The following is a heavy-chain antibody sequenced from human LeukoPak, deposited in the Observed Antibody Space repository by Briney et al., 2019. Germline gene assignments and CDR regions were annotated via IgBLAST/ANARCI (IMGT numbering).Heavy chain of an antibody. V-gene: IGHV3-20*04. CDR3: ARVAYYDSSGYPFDY. D-gene: IGHD3-22*01. CDR2: INWNGGST. CDR1: GFTFDNYA. Sequence: GGSLRLSCAASGFTFDNYAMSWVRQAPGKGLEWVSGINWNGGSTGYADSVKGRSTISRDNAKNSLYLQMNSLRAEDTALYYCARVAYYDSSGYPFDYWGQGTLVTVSS. J-gene: IGHJ4*02.